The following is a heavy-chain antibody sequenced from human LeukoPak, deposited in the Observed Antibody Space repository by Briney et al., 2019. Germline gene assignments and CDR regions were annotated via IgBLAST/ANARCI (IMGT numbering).Heavy chain of an antibody. CDR2: INPNSGGI. CDR3: ARDSGTGTTSQ. D-gene: IGHD1-7*01. Sequence: ASVKVSCKASGYTFTGYYMHWVRQAPGQGLEWMGWINPNSGGINYAQKFQGRVTMTRDTSISTAYMELSRLRSDDTAVYYCARDSGTGTTSQWGQGTLVTVSS. J-gene: IGHJ4*02. V-gene: IGHV1-2*02. CDR1: GYTFTGYY.